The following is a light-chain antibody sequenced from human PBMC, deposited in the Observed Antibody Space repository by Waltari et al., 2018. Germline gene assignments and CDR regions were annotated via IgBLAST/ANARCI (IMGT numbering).Light chain of an antibody. Sequence: YVVTQPPSVSVAPGKTATLTCGGENIESKSVNWYQQKPGQAPVLVIFYDSDRPSGIPERFSGSNSGNTATLTISWVEAGDEADYHCQVWDDTTNSGVFGGETRLTVL. J-gene: IGLJ3*02. CDR2: YDS. CDR1: NIESKS. V-gene: IGLV3-21*04. CDR3: QVWDDTTNSGV.